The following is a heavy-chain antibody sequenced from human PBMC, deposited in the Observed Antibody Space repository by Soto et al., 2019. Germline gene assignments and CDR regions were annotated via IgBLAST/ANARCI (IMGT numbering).Heavy chain of an antibody. CDR1: GDSVSSNSAA. CDR2: TYYRSKWYN. V-gene: IGHV6-1*01. CDR3: ARVVTYYYGSGRYFDY. D-gene: IGHD3-10*01. Sequence: SQTLSLTCAISGDSVSSNSAAWDWIRQSPSRGLEWLGRTYYRSKWYNDYAVSVKSRITINPDTSKNQFSLQLNSVTPEDTAVYYCARVVTYYYGSGRYFDYWGQGTLVTVSS. J-gene: IGHJ4*02.